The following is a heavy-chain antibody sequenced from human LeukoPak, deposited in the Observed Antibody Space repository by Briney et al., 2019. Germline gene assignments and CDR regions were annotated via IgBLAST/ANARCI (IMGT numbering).Heavy chain of an antibody. D-gene: IGHD1-26*01. CDR2: IYHSGST. V-gene: IGHV4-38-2*02. CDR1: GGSISSGYY. Sequence: PSQTLSLTCTVSGGSISSGYYWGWIRQPPGKGLEWIGSIYHSGSTYYNPSLKSRVTISVDTSKNQFSLKLSSVTAADTAVYYCARLVGATLVFDYWGQGTLVTVSS. J-gene: IGHJ4*02. CDR3: ARLVGATLVFDY.